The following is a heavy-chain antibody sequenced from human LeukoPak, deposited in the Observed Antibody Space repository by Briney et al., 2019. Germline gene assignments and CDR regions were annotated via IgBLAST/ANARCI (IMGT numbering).Heavy chain of an antibody. CDR1: GYTFTSYY. Sequence: GASVKVSCKASGYTFTSYYVHWVRQAPGQGLEWMGIINPSGGSTSYAQKFQGRVTMTRDTSTSTVYMELSSLRSEDTAVYYCARSGIVVVVAATPYWFDPWGQGTLVTVSS. CDR2: INPSGGST. V-gene: IGHV1-46*01. CDR3: ARSGIVVVVAATPYWFDP. J-gene: IGHJ5*02. D-gene: IGHD2-15*01.